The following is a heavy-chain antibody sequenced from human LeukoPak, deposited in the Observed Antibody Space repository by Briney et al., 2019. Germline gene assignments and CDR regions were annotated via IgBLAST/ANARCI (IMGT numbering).Heavy chain of an antibody. Sequence: GGSLRLSCLASGFSFNSYTMNWVREAPGKGLEWVSTISPVSSYTWYAESVKGRFTISRDNPKNSLYLQVDSLRAEDTAVYYCVRDVSRRIGMDVWGQGTTVTVSS. J-gene: IGHJ6*02. CDR2: ISPVSSYT. V-gene: IGHV3-21*01. CDR1: GFSFNSYT. D-gene: IGHD2/OR15-2a*01. CDR3: VRDVSRRIGMDV.